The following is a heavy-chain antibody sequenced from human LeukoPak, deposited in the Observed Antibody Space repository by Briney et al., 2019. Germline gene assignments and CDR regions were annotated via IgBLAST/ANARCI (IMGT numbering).Heavy chain of an antibody. CDR2: INPNSGGT. D-gene: IGHD2-2*01. CDR1: GYTFTGYY. CDR3: ASGLGVVPAAFDY. J-gene: IGHJ4*02. V-gene: IGHV1-2*02. Sequence: ASVKVSCKASGYTFTGYYMHWVRHAPGQGLEWMGWINPNSGGTNYAQKFQGRVTMTRDTSISTAYMELSRLRPDDTAVYYCASGLGVVPAAFDYWGQGTLVTVSS.